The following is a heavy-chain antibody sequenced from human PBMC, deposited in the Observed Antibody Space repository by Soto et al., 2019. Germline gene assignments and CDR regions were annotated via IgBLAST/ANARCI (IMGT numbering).Heavy chain of an antibody. J-gene: IGHJ4*02. CDR1: GGSISSGGYY. CDR2: IYYSGST. CDR3: AGVRGGGPFDD. V-gene: IGHV4-31*03. Sequence: QVQLQESGPGLVKPSQTLSLTCTVSGGSISSGGYYWSWIRQHPGKGLEWIGYIYYSGSTYYNPSLKSRVPISVDTSKSQFSLQLSSVADADTAVYYGAGVRGGGPFDDWGQGTLFTVSS. D-gene: IGHD1-26*01.